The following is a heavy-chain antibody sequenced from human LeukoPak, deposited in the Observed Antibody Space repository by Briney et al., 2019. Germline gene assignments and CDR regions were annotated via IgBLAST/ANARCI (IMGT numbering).Heavy chain of an antibody. J-gene: IGHJ4*02. CDR2: ISYDGSNK. D-gene: IGHD3-22*01. V-gene: IGHV3-30*04. CDR3: ARGGDDSSGYYFWY. Sequence: PGGSLRLSCAASGFTFSSYAMHWVRQAPGKGVEWVAVISYDGSNKYYADSVKGRFTISRDNSKNTLYLQMNSLRAEDTAVYYCARGGDDSSGYYFWYWGQGTLVTVSS. CDR1: GFTFSSYA.